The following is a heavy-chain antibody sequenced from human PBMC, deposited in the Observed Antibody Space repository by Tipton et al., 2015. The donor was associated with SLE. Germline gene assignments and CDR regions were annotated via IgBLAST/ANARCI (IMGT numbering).Heavy chain of an antibody. V-gene: IGHV4-59*01. CDR1: GGSISNYY. CDR3: ARGDYDFWSGYLYCFDY. D-gene: IGHD3-3*01. Sequence: LRLSCTVSGGSISNYYWSWIRQPPGKGLEWIGYIYYSGSTNYNPSLKSRVTISVDTSKNQFSLKLSSVTAADTAVYYCARGDYDFWSGYLYCFDYWGQGTLVTVSS. J-gene: IGHJ4*02. CDR2: IYYSGST.